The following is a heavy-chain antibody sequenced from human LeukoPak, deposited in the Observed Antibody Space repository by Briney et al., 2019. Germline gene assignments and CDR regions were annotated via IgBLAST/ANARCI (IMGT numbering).Heavy chain of an antibody. J-gene: IGHJ4*02. V-gene: IGHV1-2*02. CDR1: GYTFIGYY. D-gene: IGHD3-22*01. CDR3: ATVRDGSGYTTGLYFDY. Sequence: ASVKVSCKASGYTFIGYYIHWVRQGPGQGLEWMGSVNPNSGVTDYAQKFQSRVTMTRDTSISTAYMELSSLRSEDTAVYYCATVRDGSGYTTGLYFDYWGQGTLVTVSS. CDR2: VNPNSGVT.